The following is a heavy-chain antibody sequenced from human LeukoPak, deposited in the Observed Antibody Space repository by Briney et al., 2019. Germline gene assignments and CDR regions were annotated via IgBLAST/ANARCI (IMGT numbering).Heavy chain of an antibody. Sequence: GGSLRLSCAASGFTFSSYAMSWVRQAPGKGLEWVSAISGSGGSTYYADSVKGRFTISRDNSKNTLYLQMNSLRAEDTAVYYCASLYGSGSYLISYYYYGMDVWGQGTTVTVSS. D-gene: IGHD3-10*01. J-gene: IGHJ6*02. V-gene: IGHV3-23*01. CDR1: GFTFSSYA. CDR2: ISGSGGST. CDR3: ASLYGSGSYLISYYYYGMDV.